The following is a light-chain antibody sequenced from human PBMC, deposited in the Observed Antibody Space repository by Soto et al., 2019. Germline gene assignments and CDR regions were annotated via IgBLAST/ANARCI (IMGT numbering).Light chain of an antibody. CDR1: SSEIGGYNY. J-gene: IGLJ1*01. CDR3: SSYSRSSTYV. CDR2: YVS. V-gene: IGLV2-14*01. Sequence: QSVLTQPASVSGSPGQSITISCTGTSSEIGGYNYVSWYQQHPGKAPKLMIYYVSNRPSGVSNRFSGSKSGNTASLTISGLKSEDEADYYCSSYSRSSTYVLGTGTKVPV.